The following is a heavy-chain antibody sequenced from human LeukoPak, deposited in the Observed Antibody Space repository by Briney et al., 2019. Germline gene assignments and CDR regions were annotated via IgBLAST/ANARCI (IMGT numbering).Heavy chain of an antibody. CDR1: GGSISSGGYS. Sequence: PSQTLSLTCAVSGGSISSGGYSWRWIRQPPGKGLEWIGSIYYSGNTYYNASLKSQVSISIDTSKNQFSLRLTSVTAADTAVYYCARQTGSGLFILPGGQGTLVTVSS. CDR3: ARQTGSGLFILP. D-gene: IGHD3/OR15-3a*01. CDR2: IYYSGNT. V-gene: IGHV4-30-2*03. J-gene: IGHJ4*02.